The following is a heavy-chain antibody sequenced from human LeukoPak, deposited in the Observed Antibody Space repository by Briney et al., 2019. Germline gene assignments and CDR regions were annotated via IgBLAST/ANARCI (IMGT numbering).Heavy chain of an antibody. D-gene: IGHD1-26*01. J-gene: IGHJ4*02. CDR2: MNPNSGNT. Sequence: VXXAXXXGXEWMGWMNPNSGNTGYAQKFQGRVTMTRNTSISTAYMELSSLRSEDTAVYYCARALPHFIVGASDYWGQGTLVTVSS. CDR3: ARALPHFIVGASDY. V-gene: IGHV1-8*01.